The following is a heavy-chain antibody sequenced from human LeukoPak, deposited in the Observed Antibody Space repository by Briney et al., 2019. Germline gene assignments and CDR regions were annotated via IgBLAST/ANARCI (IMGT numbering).Heavy chain of an antibody. J-gene: IGHJ4*02. CDR3: ARGMRITMVRGVIPHDY. CDR1: GFTFSSYS. CDR2: INSDGSST. V-gene: IGHV3-74*01. D-gene: IGHD3-10*01. Sequence: PGGSLRLSCAASGFTFSSYSMHWVRQAPGKGLVWVSRINSDGSSTSYADSVKGRYTISRDNAKNTLYLQMNSLRAEDTAVYYCARGMRITMVRGVIPHDYWGQGTLVTVSS.